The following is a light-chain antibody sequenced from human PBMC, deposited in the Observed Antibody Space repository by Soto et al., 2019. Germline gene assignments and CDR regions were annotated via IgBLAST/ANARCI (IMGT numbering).Light chain of an antibody. Sequence: QSALTQPASVSGSPGQSITISCTGTSSDVGGYNYVSWYQQHPGKAPKLMIYEVSNRPSGVSNRFSGYKSDNTASLTISGLQAEDEADYYCSSYTRSSTLVFGTGTKLTVL. V-gene: IGLV2-14*01. CDR1: SSDVGGYNY. J-gene: IGLJ1*01. CDR2: EVS. CDR3: SSYTRSSTLV.